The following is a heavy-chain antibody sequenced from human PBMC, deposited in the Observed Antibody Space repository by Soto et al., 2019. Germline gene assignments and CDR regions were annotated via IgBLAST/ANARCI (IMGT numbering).Heavy chain of an antibody. Sequence: QVQLVESGGGVVQPGRSLRLSCAASGFTFSSYGMHWVRQAPGKGLEWVAVIWYDGSNKYYADSVKGRFTISRDNSKNTLYLQMNSLRAEDTAVYYCARARDDGDYSIDYWGQGTLVTVSS. CDR1: GFTFSSYG. CDR3: ARARDDGDYSIDY. D-gene: IGHD4-17*01. CDR2: IWYDGSNK. V-gene: IGHV3-33*01. J-gene: IGHJ4*02.